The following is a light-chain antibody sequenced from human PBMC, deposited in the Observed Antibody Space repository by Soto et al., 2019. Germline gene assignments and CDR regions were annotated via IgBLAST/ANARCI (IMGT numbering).Light chain of an antibody. J-gene: IGKJ1*01. Sequence: DIQMTQSPSSLSASVGDRVTITCRASQSIKNYLNWYQQKPGKAPKVLIYAASTLETGVPSRFSGSGSATDFTLTISSLQPGDFATYYCHQTYSVPQTFGQGTKVEIK. CDR3: HQTYSVPQT. CDR2: AAS. V-gene: IGKV1-39*01. CDR1: QSIKNY.